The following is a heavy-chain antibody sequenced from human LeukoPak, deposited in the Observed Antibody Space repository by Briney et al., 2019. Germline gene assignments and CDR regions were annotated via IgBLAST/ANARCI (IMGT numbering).Heavy chain of an antibody. CDR1: GFTFSSYS. CDR2: ISSSSSYI. CDR3: ARDWYDSSAIYYYYYGMDV. J-gene: IGHJ6*02. Sequence: TGGSLRLSCAASGFTFSSYSMNWDRQAPGKGLEWVSSISSSSSYIYYADSVKGRFTISRDNAKNSLYLQMNSLRAEDTAVYYCARDWYDSSAIYYYYYGMDVWGQGTTVTVSS. D-gene: IGHD3-22*01. V-gene: IGHV3-21*01.